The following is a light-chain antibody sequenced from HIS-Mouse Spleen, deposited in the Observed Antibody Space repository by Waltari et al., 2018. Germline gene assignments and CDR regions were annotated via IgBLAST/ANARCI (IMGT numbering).Light chain of an antibody. CDR1: QGISSY. V-gene: IGKV1-9*01. CDR3: QQLNSYPPT. J-gene: IGKJ1*01. CDR2: AAS. Sequence: DIQLTQSPSFLSASVGDRVTITCRASQGISSYLAWYQQKPGKAPKLLIYAASTLQSGFPSRFSGSGSWTEFTLTISSLQPEDFATYYCQQLNSYPPTFGQGTKVEIK.